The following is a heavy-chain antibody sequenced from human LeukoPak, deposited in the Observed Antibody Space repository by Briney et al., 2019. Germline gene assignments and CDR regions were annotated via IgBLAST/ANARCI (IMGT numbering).Heavy chain of an antibody. D-gene: IGHD3-3*01. CDR1: GFTFSNYA. CDR3: ARVYDFWSGYYDAFDI. J-gene: IGHJ3*02. Sequence: GRSLRLSCAASGFTFSNYAMHWVRQAPGKGLEWVAVISYDGSNKFYADSVKGRFTISRDNSENTLYLQMNSLRAEDTAVYYCARVYDFWSGYYDAFDIWGQGTMVTVSS. CDR2: ISYDGSNK. V-gene: IGHV3-30-3*01.